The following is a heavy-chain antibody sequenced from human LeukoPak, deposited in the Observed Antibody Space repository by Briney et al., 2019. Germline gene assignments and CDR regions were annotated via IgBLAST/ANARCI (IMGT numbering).Heavy chain of an antibody. CDR3: ARGLGYCSGGSCYGDY. Sequence: GGSLRLSCAASGFTFSSYSMNWVRQAPGRGLEWVSSISSSSYIYYADSVKGRFTISRDNAKNSLYLQMSSLRAEDTAVYYCARGLGYCSGGSCYGDYWGQGTLVTVSS. J-gene: IGHJ4*02. V-gene: IGHV3-21*01. CDR2: ISSSSYI. D-gene: IGHD2-15*01. CDR1: GFTFSSYS.